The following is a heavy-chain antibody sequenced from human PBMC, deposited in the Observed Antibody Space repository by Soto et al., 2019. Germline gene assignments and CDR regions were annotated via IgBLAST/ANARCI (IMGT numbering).Heavy chain of an antibody. V-gene: IGHV4-30-4*01. D-gene: IGHD2-2*01. J-gene: IGHJ5*02. CDR2: IYYSGST. CDR3: ARDRGRTTYCSSTSCTRGGWFDP. CDR1: GGSISSGDYY. Sequence: PSETLSLTCTVSGGSISSGDYYWSWIRQPPGKGLEWIGYIYYSGSTYYNPSLKSRVTISVDTSKNQFSLKLSSVTAADTAVYYCARDRGRTTYCSSTSCTRGGWFDPWGQGTLVTVSS.